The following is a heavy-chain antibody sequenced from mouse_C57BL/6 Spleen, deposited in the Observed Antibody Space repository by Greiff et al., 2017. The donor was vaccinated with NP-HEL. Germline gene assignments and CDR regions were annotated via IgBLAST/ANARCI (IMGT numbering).Heavy chain of an antibody. CDR2: INPNNGGT. CDR3: ARRGVRRHDYARDY. V-gene: IGHV1-26*01. J-gene: IGHJ4*01. Sequence: VQLQQSGPELVKPGASVKISCKASGYTFTDYYMNWVKQSHGKSLEWIGDINPNNGGTSYNQKFKGKATLTVDKSSSTAYMELRSLTAEDSAVYYCARRGVRRHDYARDYWGQGSSVTVAS. D-gene: IGHD2-14*01. CDR1: GYTFTDYY.